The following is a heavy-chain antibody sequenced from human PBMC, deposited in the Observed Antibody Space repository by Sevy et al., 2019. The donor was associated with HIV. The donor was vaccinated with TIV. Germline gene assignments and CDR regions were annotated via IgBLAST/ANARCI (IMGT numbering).Heavy chain of an antibody. CDR3: ASSSWIAVSGKFDS. D-gene: IGHD6-19*01. CDR2: IYNGGST. V-gene: IGHV3-53*01. CDR1: DFTVRSNY. J-gene: IGHJ4*02. Sequence: GGSLRLSCAASDFTVRSNYMSWVRQAPGKGLEWVSVIYNGGSTYYADSVKGRFTTSRDNSKNTLYLQMNSLRAEDTAVYYCASSSWIAVSGKFDSWGQGTLVTVSS.